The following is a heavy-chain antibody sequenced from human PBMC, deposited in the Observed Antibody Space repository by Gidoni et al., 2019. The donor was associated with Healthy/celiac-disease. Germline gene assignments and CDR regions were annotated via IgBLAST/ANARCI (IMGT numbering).Heavy chain of an antibody. J-gene: IGHJ2*01. CDR2: ISYDGSNK. CDR1: GFTFSSYG. CDR3: AKDREGTDYWYFDL. D-gene: IGHD1-1*01. Sequence: QLLESGGAVVQPGRSLRLSCAASGFTFSSYGMHGVRQAPGKGLEWVAVISYDGSNKYYADSVKGRFTISRDNSKNTLYLQMNSLRAEDTAVYYCAKDREGTDYWYFDLWGRGTLVTVSS. V-gene: IGHV3-30*18.